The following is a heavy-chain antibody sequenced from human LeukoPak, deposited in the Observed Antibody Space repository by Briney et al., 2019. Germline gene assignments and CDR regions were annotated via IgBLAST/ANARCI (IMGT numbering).Heavy chain of an antibody. J-gene: IGHJ6*03. CDR1: GFTFSSYS. Sequence: GGSLRLSCAASGFTFSSYSMNWVRQAPGKGLEWISYISISNSTIYYADSVKGRFTISRDNAKYSLYLQMNSLRAEDTAVYYCARGRYYYYMDVWGKGTTVTVSS. CDR2: ISISNSTI. V-gene: IGHV3-48*01. CDR3: ARGRYYYYMDV.